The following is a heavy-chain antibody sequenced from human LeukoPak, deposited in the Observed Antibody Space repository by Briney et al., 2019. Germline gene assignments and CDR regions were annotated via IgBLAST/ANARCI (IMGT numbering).Heavy chain of an antibody. CDR1: GGSFSGYY. CDR3: ARDLSDYYGSGSYRPIDAFDI. D-gene: IGHD3-10*01. J-gene: IGHJ3*02. Sequence: SETLSLTCAVYGGSFSGYYWSWIRQPPGKGLEWIGEINHSGSPNYNPSLKSRVTISIDTSKNQFSLKLSPETAADTAVYYCARDLSDYYGSGSYRPIDAFDIWGQGTMVTVSS. CDR2: INHSGSP. V-gene: IGHV4-34*01.